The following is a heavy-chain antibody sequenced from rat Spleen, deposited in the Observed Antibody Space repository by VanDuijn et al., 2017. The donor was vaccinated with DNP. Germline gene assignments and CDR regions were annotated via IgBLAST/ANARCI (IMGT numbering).Heavy chain of an antibody. Sequence: EVQLVESGGDLVPPGRSLKLSCVASGFPVNNFWMAWIRKVPGKGLEWVAAIFSSGDSTFYPNSVKGRFTISSDNAKSSLYLQMDSLRSEDTATYFCTTWMHAWGQGTSVTVSS. CDR1: GFPVNNFW. J-gene: IGHJ4*01. CDR3: TTWMHA. V-gene: IGHV5-31*01. CDR2: IFSSGDST.